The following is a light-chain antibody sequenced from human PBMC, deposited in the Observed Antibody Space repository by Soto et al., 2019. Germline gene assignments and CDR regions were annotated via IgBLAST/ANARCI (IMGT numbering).Light chain of an antibody. CDR1: QSVSSSY. Sequence: EIVLTQSPGTLSLSPGERATLSSRASQSVSSSYLGWYQQKPGQAPRLLIYGASSRATGIPDRFSGSGSGTDFTLTISRLEPEDFAVYYCQQYGSSPRTFGQGTKVEIK. CDR3: QQYGSSPRT. J-gene: IGKJ1*01. V-gene: IGKV3-20*01. CDR2: GAS.